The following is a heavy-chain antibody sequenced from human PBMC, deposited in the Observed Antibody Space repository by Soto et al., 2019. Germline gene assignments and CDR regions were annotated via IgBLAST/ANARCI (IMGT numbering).Heavy chain of an antibody. D-gene: IGHD3-9*01. V-gene: IGHV4-59*01. J-gene: IGHJ5*02. Sequence: KPSETLSLTCTVSGGSISSYYWSWIRQPPGKGLEWIGYIYYSGSTNYNPSLKSRVTISVDTSKNQFSLKLSSVTAADTAVYYCARDPYYDILTGPGGWFDPWGQGTLVTVSS. CDR2: IYYSGST. CDR3: ARDPYYDILTGPGGWFDP. CDR1: GGSISSYY.